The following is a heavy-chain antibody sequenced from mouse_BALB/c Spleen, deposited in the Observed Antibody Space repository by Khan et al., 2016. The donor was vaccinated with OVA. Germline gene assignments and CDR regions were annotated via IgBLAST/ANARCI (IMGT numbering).Heavy chain of an antibody. V-gene: IGHV3-2*02. CDR2: ISYSGST. CDR1: GYSITSDYG. Sequence: EVQLQESGPGLVNPSQSLSLTCTVTGYSITSDYGWYWIRQFPGNKLEWMGYISYSGSTSYNPSLKSRISITRDTSKNQFFLQLNSVTTEDTATNYGYGTDGYYFYAMDYWGQGTSVTVSS. D-gene: IGHD2-3*01. CDR3: YGTDGYYFYAMDY. J-gene: IGHJ4*01.